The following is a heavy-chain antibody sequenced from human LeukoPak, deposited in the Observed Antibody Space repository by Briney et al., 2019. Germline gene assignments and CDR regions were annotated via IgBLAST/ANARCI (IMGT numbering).Heavy chain of an antibody. D-gene: IGHD3-10*01. CDR2: LYHTGST. CDR1: GYSISSAYY. J-gene: IGHJ4*02. V-gene: IGHV4-38-2*02. Sequence: PSETLSLTCTVSGYSISSAYYCGWIRQSPIQQPPGKGLEWMGSLYHTGSTYYNPSLKSRVTISIDTSKNQFSLKLSSVTAADTAVYYCVVASGSSYRGAVFDYWGQGSLVTVSS. CDR3: VVASGSSYRGAVFDY.